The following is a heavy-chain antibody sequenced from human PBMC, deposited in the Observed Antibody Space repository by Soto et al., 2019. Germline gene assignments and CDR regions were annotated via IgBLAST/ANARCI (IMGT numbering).Heavy chain of an antibody. CDR1: GGSISSSSYY. D-gene: IGHD6-19*01. Sequence: PSETLSLTCTVSGGSISSSSYYWGWIRQPPGKGLEWIGSIYYSGSTYYNPSLKSRVTISVDTSKNQFSLKLSSVTAADTAVYYCAVARVVAVAGHLHYFDYWGQGTLVTVSS. V-gene: IGHV4-39*01. J-gene: IGHJ4*02. CDR2: IYYSGST. CDR3: AVARVVAVAGHLHYFDY.